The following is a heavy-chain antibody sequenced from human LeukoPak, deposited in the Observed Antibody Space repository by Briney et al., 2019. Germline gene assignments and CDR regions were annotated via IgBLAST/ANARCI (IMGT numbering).Heavy chain of an antibody. Sequence: ASVKVSCKTSGYTFTGYYMHWVRQAPGQGLEWMGWIHPNSGGTNYAQKFQGRVTMTRDTSISTAYMELSRLRSDGTAVYYCARMSSRNYYYYMDVWGKGTTVTISS. CDR3: ARMSSRNYYYYMDV. CDR2: IHPNSGGT. D-gene: IGHD1-26*01. J-gene: IGHJ6*03. V-gene: IGHV1-2*02. CDR1: GYTFTGYY.